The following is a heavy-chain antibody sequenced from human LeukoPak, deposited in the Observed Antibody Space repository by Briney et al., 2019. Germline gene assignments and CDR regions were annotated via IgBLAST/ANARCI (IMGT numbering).Heavy chain of an antibody. D-gene: IGHD5-12*01. CDR1: GFTFSSYG. CDR2: ISYDGSNK. Sequence: AGGSLRLSCAASGFTFSSYGMHWVRQAPGKGLEWVAVISYDGSNKYYADSVKGRFTISRDNSKNTLYLQMNSLRAEDTAVYYCARDLNMDIVATGNDAFDIWGQGTMVTVSS. V-gene: IGHV3-30*03. J-gene: IGHJ3*02. CDR3: ARDLNMDIVATGNDAFDI.